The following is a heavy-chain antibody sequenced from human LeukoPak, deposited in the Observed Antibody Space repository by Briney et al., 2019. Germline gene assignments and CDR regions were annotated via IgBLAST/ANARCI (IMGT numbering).Heavy chain of an antibody. CDR1: GFTFSSYA. D-gene: IGHD3-9*01. V-gene: IGHV3-23*01. CDR2: ISGSGGST. CDR3: AKGTNYDILTGYYHAFDY. J-gene: IGHJ4*02. Sequence: PGGSLRLSCAASGFTFSSYAMSWVRQAPGKGLEWVSAISGSGGSTYCADSVKGRFTISRDNSKNTLYLQMNSLRAEDTAVYYCAKGTNYDILTGYYHAFDYWGQGTLVTVSS.